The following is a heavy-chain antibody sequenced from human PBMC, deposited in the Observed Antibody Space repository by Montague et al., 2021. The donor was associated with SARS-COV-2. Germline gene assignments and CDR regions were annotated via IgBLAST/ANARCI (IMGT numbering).Heavy chain of an antibody. D-gene: IGHD4-17*01. CDR1: GFTFNNYA. CDR2: IPYDGSSK. J-gene: IGHJ6*02. Sequence: SLRLSCAASGFTFNNYAMHWVRQAPGKGLEWVAVIPYDGSSKYYADSVKGRFTISRDNSKNTLYLQMHSLRTEDTAVYYCARGGQLRLPGDYDYYNYGMDVWGQGTTVTVS. CDR3: ARGGQLRLPGDYDYYNYGMDV. V-gene: IGHV3-30*04.